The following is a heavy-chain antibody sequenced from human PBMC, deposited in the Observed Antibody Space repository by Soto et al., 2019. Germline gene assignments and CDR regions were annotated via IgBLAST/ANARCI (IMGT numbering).Heavy chain of an antibody. CDR3: ARGLHCSGGSCVFDY. CDR2: ISSSSSYI. Sequence: EVQLVESGGGLVKPGGSLRLPCAASGFTFSSYSMNWVRQAPGKGLEWVSSISSSSSYIYYADSVKGRFTISRDNAKNSQYLQKNSPRDEATAVYYCARGLHCSGGSCVFDYWGQGTLVTVSS. D-gene: IGHD2-15*01. J-gene: IGHJ4*02. V-gene: IGHV3-21*01. CDR1: GFTFSSYS.